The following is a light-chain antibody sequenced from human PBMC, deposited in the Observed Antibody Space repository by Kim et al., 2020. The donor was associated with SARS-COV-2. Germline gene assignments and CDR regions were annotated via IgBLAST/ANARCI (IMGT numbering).Light chain of an antibody. V-gene: IGLV3-19*01. CDR1: SLRSYY. CDR3: NSRDSNNNVL. J-gene: IGLJ2*01. Sequence: VALGQTVRITCQGDSLRSYYATWYQQKTGQAPILVIYSKNNRPSGIPDRFSGSSSGNTASLTITGTQAGDEADYYCNSRDSNNNVLFGGGTRLTVL. CDR2: SKN.